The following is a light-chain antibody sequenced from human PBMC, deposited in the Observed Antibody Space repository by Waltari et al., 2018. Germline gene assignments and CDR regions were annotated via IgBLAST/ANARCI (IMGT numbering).Light chain of an antibody. CDR1: SPNIGAGHA. V-gene: IGLV1-40*01. J-gene: IGLJ3*02. CDR2: GNN. Sequence: QSVLTQPPSMSGAPGQRVTISCPGSSPNIGAGHAVHWDQVFPGTAPKLLIYGNNNRPSGVPDRFSGSKSDTSASLAIGGLQAEDEADYYCQSFDIRLSGGVVFGGGTKVTVL. CDR3: QSFDIRLSGGVV.